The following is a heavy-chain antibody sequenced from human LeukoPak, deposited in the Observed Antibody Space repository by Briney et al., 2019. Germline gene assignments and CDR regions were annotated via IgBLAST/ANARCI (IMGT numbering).Heavy chain of an antibody. CDR3: ARDDFWSGPATKNY. J-gene: IGHJ4*02. D-gene: IGHD3-3*01. Sequence: KPSETLSLTCAVYGGSFSGYYWSWIRQPPGKGLEWIGEINHSGSTNHNPSLKSRVTISVDTSKNQFSLKLSSVTAADTAVYYCARDDFWSGPATKNYWGQGTLVTVSS. V-gene: IGHV4-34*01. CDR1: GGSFSGYY. CDR2: INHSGST.